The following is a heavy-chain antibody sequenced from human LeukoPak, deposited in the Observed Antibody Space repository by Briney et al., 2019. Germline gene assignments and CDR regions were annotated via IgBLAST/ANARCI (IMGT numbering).Heavy chain of an antibody. V-gene: IGHV6-1*01. CDR2: TYYRSKWYN. Sequence: SQTLSLTCAIPGDSVSSNNAGWTWIRQSPSRGLEWLGRTYYRSKWYNDYAVSVKSRITISLDTSKNQFSLQLNSVTPEDTAVYYCARAVAGRLDYWGQGTLVTVSS. CDR1: GDSVSSNNAG. CDR3: ARAVAGRLDY. J-gene: IGHJ4*02. D-gene: IGHD6-19*01.